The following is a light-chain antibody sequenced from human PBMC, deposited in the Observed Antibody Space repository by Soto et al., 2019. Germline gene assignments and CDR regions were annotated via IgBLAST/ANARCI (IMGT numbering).Light chain of an antibody. CDR3: QQYNNWPLT. V-gene: IGKV3-15*01. CDR2: GAS. J-gene: IGKJ4*01. CDR1: QHASNN. Sequence: EIVMTQSPATLAVAPGERVTLSCLACQHASNNLAWYQQQPGQAPRLLIYGASTRATGFPARFSGSGSGTEFTLTISSLQAEDFAVYYCQQYNNWPLTFGRGTKVDFK.